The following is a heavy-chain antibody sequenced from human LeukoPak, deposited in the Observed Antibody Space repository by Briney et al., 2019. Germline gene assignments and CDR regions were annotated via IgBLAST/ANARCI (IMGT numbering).Heavy chain of an antibody. CDR3: ARENWYLDY. J-gene: IGHJ4*02. CDR1: GFTFSTNW. D-gene: IGHD1-1*01. V-gene: IGHV3-74*01. Sequence: GGSLRLSCAASGFTFSTNWMHWVRQAPGKGLVWVSRIKGEGSITNYADSVKGRFTISRDNAKNTLYLQMNSLRAEDTAVYYCARENWYLDYWGQGTLVTVSS. CDR2: IKGEGSIT.